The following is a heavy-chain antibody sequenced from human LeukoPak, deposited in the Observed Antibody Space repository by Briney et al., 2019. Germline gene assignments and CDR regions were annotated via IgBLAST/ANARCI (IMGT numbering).Heavy chain of an antibody. J-gene: IGHJ5*02. CDR1: GYTFTGYY. Sequence: GASVKVSCKASGYTFTGYYMHWVRQAPGQGLEWMGWINPNSGGTNYAQKFLGRVTMTRDTSISTAYMELSRLRFDDTAIYYCAREAYLLLGLDWFDPWGQGTLVTVSS. D-gene: IGHD2-2*01. CDR3: AREAYLLLGLDWFDP. V-gene: IGHV1-2*02. CDR2: INPNSGGT.